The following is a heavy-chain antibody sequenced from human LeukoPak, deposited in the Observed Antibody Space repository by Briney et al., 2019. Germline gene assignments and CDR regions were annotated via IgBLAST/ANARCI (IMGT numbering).Heavy chain of an antibody. D-gene: IGHD2-2*01. CDR2: ISGSGGST. V-gene: IGHV3-23*01. CDR1: GGSFSGYY. CDR3: ANLGHCSSTSCYLYGEINWFDP. Sequence: PSETLSLTCAVYGGSFSGYYWSWVRQAPGKGLEWVSAISGSGGSTYYADSVKGRFTISRDNSKNTLYLQMNSLRAEDTAVYYCANLGHCSSTSCYLYGEINWFDPWGQGTLVTVSS. J-gene: IGHJ5*02.